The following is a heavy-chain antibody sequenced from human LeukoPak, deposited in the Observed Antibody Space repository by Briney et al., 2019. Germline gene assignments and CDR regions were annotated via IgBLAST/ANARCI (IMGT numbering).Heavy chain of an antibody. CDR1: GDSISSSSSY. Sequence: PSETLSLTCTVSGDSISSSSSYWGWIRQPPGKGLEWIGSIYYSGSTNYNPSLKSRVTISVDTSKNQFSLKLSSVTAADTAVYYCARGPLSSSWYYYYYYYMDVWGKGTTVTISS. CDR3: ARGPLSSSWYYYYYYYMDV. CDR2: IYYSGST. D-gene: IGHD6-13*01. J-gene: IGHJ6*03. V-gene: IGHV4-39*07.